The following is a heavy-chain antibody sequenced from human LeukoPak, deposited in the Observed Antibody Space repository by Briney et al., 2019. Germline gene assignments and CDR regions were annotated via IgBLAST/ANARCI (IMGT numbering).Heavy chain of an antibody. D-gene: IGHD2-2*01. V-gene: IGHV1-2*06. CDR2: INLNTGST. Sequence: ASVKVSCKASGYTSTASLFTGLRRAPEQGLKGLDRINLNTGSTKYAQKFQGRVTMTRDTSISTAYMELSRLRSDDTAVFYCARDPWGGDIVVVPAAIHDPWGQGTLVTVSS. CDR1: GYTSTASL. J-gene: IGHJ5*02. CDR3: ARDPWGGDIVVVPAAIHDP.